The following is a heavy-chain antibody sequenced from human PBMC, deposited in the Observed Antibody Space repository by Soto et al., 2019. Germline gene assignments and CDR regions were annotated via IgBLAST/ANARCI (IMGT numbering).Heavy chain of an antibody. Sequence: PGGSLRLSCAASGFTFSSYAMSWVRQAPGKGLEWVSAISGSGGSTYYADSVKGRSTISSDNSRNTLYLQMNSLRAEDTAVYYCAKDFLSGSYPLWWGQGTLVTVSS. V-gene: IGHV3-23*01. CDR2: ISGSGGST. D-gene: IGHD1-26*01. CDR1: GFTFSSYA. J-gene: IGHJ4*02. CDR3: AKDFLSGSYPLW.